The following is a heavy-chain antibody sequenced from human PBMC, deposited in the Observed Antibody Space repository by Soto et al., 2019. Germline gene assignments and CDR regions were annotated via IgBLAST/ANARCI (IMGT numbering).Heavy chain of an antibody. J-gene: IGHJ4*02. V-gene: IGHV3-30-3*01. CDR1: GFTFSSYA. CDR3: ARDYITGTFDY. CDR2: ISYDGSNK. D-gene: IGHD1-7*01. Sequence: QVQLVESGGGVVQPGRSLRLSCAASGFTFSSYAMHWVRQAPGKGPEWVAVISYDGSNKYYADSVKGRFTISRDNSKNTLYLQMNSLRAEDTAVYYCARDYITGTFDYWGQGTLVTVSS.